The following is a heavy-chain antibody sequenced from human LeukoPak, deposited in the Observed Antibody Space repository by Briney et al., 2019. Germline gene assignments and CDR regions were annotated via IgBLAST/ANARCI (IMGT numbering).Heavy chain of an antibody. CDR3: AAVLGYQQDY. CDR1: GFTLSAYG. D-gene: IGHD5-12*01. CDR2: IWYGGSNK. J-gene: IGHJ4*02. V-gene: IGHV3-33*08. Sequence: GGSLRLSCAASGFTLSAYGMHWVRQAPGKGLEWVAVIWYGGSNKYYADSVKGRFTISRDNSKNTLYLQMNSLRAEDTAVYYCAAVLGYQQDYWGQGTLVTVSS.